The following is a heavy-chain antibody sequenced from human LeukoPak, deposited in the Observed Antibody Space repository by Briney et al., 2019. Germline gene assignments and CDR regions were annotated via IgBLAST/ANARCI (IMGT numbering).Heavy chain of an antibody. J-gene: IGHJ4*02. D-gene: IGHD4-17*01. Sequence: PGGSLRLSCAASGFTFSRNAMHWVRQAPGKGLEWVSVISYDGSIKYYADSVKGRFTISRDNSKNTVYLQMNSLRVEDTAVYYCVNLAVNTVYWGQGTLVTVSS. CDR1: GFTFSRNA. V-gene: IGHV3-30*04. CDR2: ISYDGSIK. CDR3: VNLAVNTVY.